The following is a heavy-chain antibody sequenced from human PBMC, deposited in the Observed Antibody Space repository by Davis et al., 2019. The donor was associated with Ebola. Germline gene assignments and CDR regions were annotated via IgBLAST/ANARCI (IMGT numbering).Heavy chain of an antibody. CDR3: AKALWFGELFRGYGMDV. Sequence: GESLKISCAASGFTFSSYGMHWVRQAPGKGLEWVAVISYDGSNKYYADSVKGRFTISRDNSKSTLYLQMNSLRAEDTAVYYCAKALWFGELFRGYGMDVWGQGTTVTVSS. V-gene: IGHV3-30*18. CDR1: GFTFSSYG. CDR2: ISYDGSNK. D-gene: IGHD3-10*01. J-gene: IGHJ6*02.